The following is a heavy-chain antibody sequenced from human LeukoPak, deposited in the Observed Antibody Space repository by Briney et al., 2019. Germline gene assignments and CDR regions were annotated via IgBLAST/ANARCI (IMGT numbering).Heavy chain of an antibody. CDR3: AKENRWEQGPFDY. Sequence: GGSLRLSCAASGFTFSSYGMHWVRQAPGKGLEWVAVIWYDGSNKYYADSVKGRFTISRDNSKNTLYLQMNSLRAEDTAVYYCAKENRWEQGPFDYWGQGTLVTVSS. D-gene: IGHD1-26*01. J-gene: IGHJ4*02. CDR2: IWYDGSNK. CDR1: GFTFSSYG. V-gene: IGHV3-33*06.